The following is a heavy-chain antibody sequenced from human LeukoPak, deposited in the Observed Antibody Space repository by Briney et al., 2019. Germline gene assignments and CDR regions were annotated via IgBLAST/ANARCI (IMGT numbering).Heavy chain of an antibody. CDR3: ACGVPYSYHYMDV. CDR2: IYYTGSA. D-gene: IGHD2-21*01. Sequence: SETLSLTCTVSGDSINTYYWNWIRQPPGKGLEWIAHIYYTGSASYNPSLKSRATISVDTSKNQFSLSLSSVTAADTAVYYWACGVPYSYHYMDVGGKGTTVAVPS. CDR1: GDSINTYY. V-gene: IGHV4-59*12. J-gene: IGHJ6*03.